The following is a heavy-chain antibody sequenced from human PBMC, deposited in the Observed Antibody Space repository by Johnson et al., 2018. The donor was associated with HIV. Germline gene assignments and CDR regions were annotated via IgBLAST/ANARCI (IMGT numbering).Heavy chain of an antibody. CDR1: GFTFSNYP. Sequence: VQLVESGGGVVRPGRSLRLSCAASGFTFSNYPMHWVRQAPGKGLEWVAVIPFDGSNKFYADSVKGRFTISRDNSKNTLYLQMGSLRAEDTAVYYCASLGGSYSLDIWGQGTMVTVSS. CDR2: IPFDGSNK. J-gene: IGHJ3*02. V-gene: IGHV3-30*14. CDR3: ASLGGSYSLDI. D-gene: IGHD1-26*01.